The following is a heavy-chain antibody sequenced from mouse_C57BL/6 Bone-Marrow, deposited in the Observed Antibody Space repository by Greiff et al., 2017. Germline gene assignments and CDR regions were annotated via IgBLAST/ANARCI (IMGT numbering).Heavy chain of an antibody. Sequence: QVQLQQPGAELVKPGASVKLSCKASGYTFTSYWMNWVKQRHGQGLEWIGMINPNSGSTTYNEQLKSKATLTVDNSSSTGYMQLSSLTSEDSAVYYCARSKRRIEPFAYWGQGTLVTVSA. CDR1: GYTFTSYW. J-gene: IGHJ3*01. CDR3: ARSKRRIEPFAY. CDR2: INPNSGST. V-gene: IGHV1-64*01.